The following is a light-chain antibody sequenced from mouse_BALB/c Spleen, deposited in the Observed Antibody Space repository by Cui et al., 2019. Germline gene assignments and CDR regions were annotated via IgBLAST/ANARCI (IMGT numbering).Light chain of an antibody. CDR1: QDINSY. V-gene: IGKV14-111*01. Sequence: DIKMIQSPSSMYASLGDRVTITCKASQDINSYLSWFQQKPGKSPKTLIYRANRLVDGVPSRFSGSGSGQDYSLTISSLEYEDMGIYYCLQYDEFPRTFGGGTKLEIK. CDR3: LQYDEFPRT. J-gene: IGKJ1*01. CDR2: RAN.